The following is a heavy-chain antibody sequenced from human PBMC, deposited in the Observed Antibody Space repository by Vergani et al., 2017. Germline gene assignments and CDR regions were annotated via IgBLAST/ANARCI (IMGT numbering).Heavy chain of an antibody. J-gene: IGHJ3*02. CDR1: GGSISSYY. V-gene: IGHV4-59*01. Sequence: QVQLQESGPGLVKPSETLSLTCTVSGGSISSYYWSWIRQPPGKGLEWIGYIYYSGSTNYNPSLKSRVTISEDTSKNQFSLKLSSVTAADTAVYYCARNPYCGGDCYSDAFDIWGQGTMVTVSS. CDR2: IYYSGST. CDR3: ARNPYCGGDCYSDAFDI. D-gene: IGHD2-21*02.